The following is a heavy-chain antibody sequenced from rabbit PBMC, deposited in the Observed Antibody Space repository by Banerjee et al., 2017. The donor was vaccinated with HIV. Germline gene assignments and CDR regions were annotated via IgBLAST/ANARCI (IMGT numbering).Heavy chain of an antibody. CDR1: GFSFSSSYY. CDR2: IYAGSSGST. D-gene: IGHD8-1*01. J-gene: IGHJ4*01. CDR3: ARNVAGSYYSL. Sequence: QEQLVESGGDLVQPEGSLTLTCTASGFSFSSSYYMCWVRQAPGKGLEWIACIYAGSSGSTYYASWAKGRFTISKTSSTTVTLQMTSLTAADTATYFCARNVAGSYYSLWGPGTLVTVS. V-gene: IGHV1S45*01.